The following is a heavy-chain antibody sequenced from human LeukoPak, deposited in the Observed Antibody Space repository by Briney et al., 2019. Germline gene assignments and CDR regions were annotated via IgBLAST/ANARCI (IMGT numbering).Heavy chain of an antibody. CDR1: GGSISSYY. Sequence: KPSETLSLTRTVSGGSISSYYWSWIRQPPGKGLEWIGYIYYSGSTNYNPSLKSRVTISVDTSKNQFSLKLSSVTAADTAVYYCARSGGDYVRNWGQGTLVTVSS. CDR2: IYYSGST. CDR3: ARSGGDYVRN. J-gene: IGHJ1*01. V-gene: IGHV4-59*08. D-gene: IGHD2-21*02.